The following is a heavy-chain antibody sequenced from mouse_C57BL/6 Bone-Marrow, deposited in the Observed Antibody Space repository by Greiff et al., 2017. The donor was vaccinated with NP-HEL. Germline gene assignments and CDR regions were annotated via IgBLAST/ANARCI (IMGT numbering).Heavy chain of an antibody. CDR1: GFSLTSYA. CDR3: ASYGSSYRLYAMDY. Sequence: VKLVESGPGLVAPSQSLSITCTVSGFSLTSYAISWVRQPPGKGLEWLGVIWTGGGTNYNSALKSRLSISKDNSKSQVFLKMNSLQTDDTARYYCASYGSSYRLYAMDYWGQGTSVTVSS. D-gene: IGHD1-1*01. V-gene: IGHV2-9-1*01. J-gene: IGHJ4*01. CDR2: IWTGGGT.